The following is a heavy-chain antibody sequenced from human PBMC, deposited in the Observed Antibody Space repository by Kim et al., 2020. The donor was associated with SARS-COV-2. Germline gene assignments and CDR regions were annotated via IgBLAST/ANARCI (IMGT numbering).Heavy chain of an antibody. V-gene: IGHV3-23*01. J-gene: IGHJ6*02. D-gene: IGHD6-19*01. Sequence: GPFTISRDNSKNTLYLQMNSLRAEDTAVYYCAPKGGYSSGWYSIYYYGMDVWGQGTTVTVSS. CDR3: APKGGYSSGWYSIYYYGMDV.